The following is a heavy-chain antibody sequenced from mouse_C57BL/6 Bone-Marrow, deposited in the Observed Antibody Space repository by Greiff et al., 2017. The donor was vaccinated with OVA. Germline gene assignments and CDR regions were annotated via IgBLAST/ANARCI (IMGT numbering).Heavy chain of an antibody. D-gene: IGHD1-1*01. CDR2: IYPGSGST. CDR1: GYTFTSYW. Sequence: QVQLQQPGTELVKPGASVKLSCKASGYTFTSYWITWVKQRPGQGLEWIGDIYPGSGSTNYNEKFKSKATLTVDTSSSTAYMQLSSLTSEDSAVYYCARDYGSTLFAYWGQGTLVTVSA. J-gene: IGHJ3*01. V-gene: IGHV1-55*01. CDR3: ARDYGSTLFAY.